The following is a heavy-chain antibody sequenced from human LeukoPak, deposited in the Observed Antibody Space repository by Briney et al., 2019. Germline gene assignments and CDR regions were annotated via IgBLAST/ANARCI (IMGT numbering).Heavy chain of an antibody. D-gene: IGHD3-22*01. CDR2: MNPNSGNT. V-gene: IGHV1-8*01. Sequence: ASVKVSCKASGYTFTSYDINWVRQATGQGLEWMGWMNPNSGNTGYAQKFQGRVTITADESTSTAYMELSSLRSEDTAVYYCARAGTYYYDSSGYGVTSRFSYWGQGTLVTVSS. J-gene: IGHJ4*02. CDR3: ARAGTYYYDSSGYGVTSRFSY. CDR1: GYTFTSYD.